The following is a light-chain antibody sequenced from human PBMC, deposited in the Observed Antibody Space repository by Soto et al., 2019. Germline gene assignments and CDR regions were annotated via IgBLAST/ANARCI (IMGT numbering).Light chain of an antibody. Sequence: DIQMTQSPSTLSASVGDRVTITCRASQSISSWLAWYQQKPGKAPKLLIYKASSLESGVPSRFSGSGSGTDFTLTISSLQPDDFATYYCQQYKSYWTFGHGTKVEIK. CDR1: QSISSW. CDR2: KAS. J-gene: IGKJ1*01. CDR3: QQYKSYWT. V-gene: IGKV1-5*03.